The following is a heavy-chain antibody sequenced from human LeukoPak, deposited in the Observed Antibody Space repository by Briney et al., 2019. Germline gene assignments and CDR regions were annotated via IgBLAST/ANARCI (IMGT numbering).Heavy chain of an antibody. Sequence: QPGGSLRLSCAASGFALSSYAMHWVRQAPGKGLEWVAVISYDESNKYDADSVKGRFTIFRDNSKNTLYLQMNNLRAEDTAVYYCARGPDTMDVWGQGTTVTVSS. CDR3: ARGPDTMDV. V-gene: IGHV3-30-3*01. CDR1: GFALSSYA. J-gene: IGHJ6*02. CDR2: ISYDESNK.